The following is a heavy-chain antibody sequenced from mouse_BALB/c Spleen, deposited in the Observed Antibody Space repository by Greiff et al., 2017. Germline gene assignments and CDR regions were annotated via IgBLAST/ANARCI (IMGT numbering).Heavy chain of an antibody. CDR3: ARNYGSFYAMDY. CDR1: GYSITSDYA. CDR2: ISYSGST. J-gene: IGHJ4*01. Sequence: EVQLVESGPGLVKPSQSLSLTCTVTGYSITSDYAWNWIRQFPGNKLEWMGYISYSGSTSYNPSLKSRISITRDTSKNQFFLQLNSVTTEDTATYYCARNYGSFYAMDYWGQGTSVTVSS. V-gene: IGHV3-2*02. D-gene: IGHD1-1*01.